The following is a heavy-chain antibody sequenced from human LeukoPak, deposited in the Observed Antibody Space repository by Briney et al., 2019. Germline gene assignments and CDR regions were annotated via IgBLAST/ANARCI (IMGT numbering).Heavy chain of an antibody. Sequence: SGTLSLTCTVSGGSISSSSYYWGWIRQPPGKGLEWIGSIYYSGSTYYNPSLKSRVTISVDTSKNQFSLKLSSVTAADTAVYYCARHLSLRGSYLDYWGQGTLVTVSS. CDR2: IYYSGST. D-gene: IGHD1-26*01. CDR3: ARHLSLRGSYLDY. CDR1: GGSISSSSYY. V-gene: IGHV4-39*01. J-gene: IGHJ4*02.